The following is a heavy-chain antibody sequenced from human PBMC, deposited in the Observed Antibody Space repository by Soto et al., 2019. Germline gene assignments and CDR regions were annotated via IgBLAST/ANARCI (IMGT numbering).Heavy chain of an antibody. Sequence: LSLTCTVSGGSISSSSYYWGWIRQPPGKGLEWIGSIYYSGSTYYNPSLKSRVTISVDTSKNQFSLKLSSVTAADTAVYYCARHSYDSSGYHFDYWGQGTLVTVSS. V-gene: IGHV4-39*01. J-gene: IGHJ4*02. D-gene: IGHD3-22*01. CDR3: ARHSYDSSGYHFDY. CDR1: GGSISSSSYY. CDR2: IYYSGST.